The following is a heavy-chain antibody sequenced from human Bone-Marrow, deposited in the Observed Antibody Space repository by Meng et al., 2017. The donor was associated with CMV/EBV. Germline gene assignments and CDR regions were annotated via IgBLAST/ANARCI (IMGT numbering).Heavy chain of an antibody. CDR3: ARTTVTTKGYYYGMDV. V-gene: IGHV4-34*01. J-gene: IGHJ6*02. Sequence: WETLSLTCAVYGGSFSGYYWSWIRQPPGRGLEWIGEINHSGSTNYNPSLKSRVTISVDTSKNQFSLKLSSVTAADTAVYYCARTTVTTKGYYYGMDVWGQGTTVPVSS. CDR2: INHSGST. D-gene: IGHD4-11*01. CDR1: GGSFSGYY.